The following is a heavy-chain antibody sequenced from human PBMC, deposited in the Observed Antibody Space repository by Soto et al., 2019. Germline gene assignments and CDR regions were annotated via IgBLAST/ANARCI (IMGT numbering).Heavy chain of an antibody. CDR1: GFTFSSYS. CDR3: ARVPPQYCSGASCYLRPDI. CDR2: ISSSSSYI. Sequence: GGSLRLSCAASGFTFSSYSMNWVRQAPGKGLEWVSSISSSSSYIYYADSPKGRFTISRDNAKNSLYLQMNSLRAEDTAVYYCARVPPQYCSGASCYLRPDIWGQGTMVTVSS. V-gene: IGHV3-21*01. D-gene: IGHD2-15*01. J-gene: IGHJ3*02.